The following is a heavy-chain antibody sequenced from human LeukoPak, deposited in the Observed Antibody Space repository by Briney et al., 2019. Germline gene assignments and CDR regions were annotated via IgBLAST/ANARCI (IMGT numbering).Heavy chain of an antibody. V-gene: IGHV1-2*02. CDR2: INPNSGGT. CDR3: ARWPPVLGVHESFYFDY. J-gene: IGHJ4*02. D-gene: IGHD3-10*01. Sequence: EASVKVSCKASGYTFTGYYMHWVRQAPGQGLEWMGWINPNSGGTNYAQKFQGRVTMTRDTSISTAYMELSRLRSDDTAVYYCARWPPVLGVHESFYFDYWGQGTLVTVSS. CDR1: GYTFTGYY.